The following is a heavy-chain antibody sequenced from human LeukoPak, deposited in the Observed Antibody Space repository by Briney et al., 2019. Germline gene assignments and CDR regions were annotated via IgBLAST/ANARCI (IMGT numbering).Heavy chain of an antibody. J-gene: IGHJ4*02. CDR3: ARYYDILTGYLYYFDY. CDR2: MSSSGSTI. D-gene: IGHD3-9*01. Sequence: PGGSLRLSCAASGFSFSDYYMSWIRQAPGKGLEWVSYMSSSGSTIYYADSERGRFTISRENAKNSLYMQMNRLRAEDTAVYYCARYYDILTGYLYYFDYWGQGTLVTVSS. CDR1: GFSFSDYY. V-gene: IGHV3-11*01.